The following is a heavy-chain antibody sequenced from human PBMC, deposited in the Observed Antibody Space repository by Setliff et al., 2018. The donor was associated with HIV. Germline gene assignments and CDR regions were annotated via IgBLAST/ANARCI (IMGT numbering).Heavy chain of an antibody. V-gene: IGHV4-39*07. CDR1: GGSISSSSYY. CDR3: SRSTSFGY. D-gene: IGHD1-26*01. Sequence: PSETLSLTCTVSGGSISSSSYYWGWIRQPPGKGLEWIESIYYSGTTYYTPSLKSRVTISVDTSKNQFSLKLTSVTAADTAVYFCSRSTSFGYWGQGTLVTVSS. CDR2: IYYSGTT. J-gene: IGHJ4*02.